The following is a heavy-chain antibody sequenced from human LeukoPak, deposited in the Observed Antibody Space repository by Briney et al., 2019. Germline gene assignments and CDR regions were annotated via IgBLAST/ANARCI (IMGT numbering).Heavy chain of an antibody. CDR2: IWYDGSKK. V-gene: IGHV3-30*02. CDR1: EFTFSSYG. Sequence: GSLRLSCAASEFTFSSYGLHWVRQAPGKGLEWVAFIWYDGSKKYYADSVKGRFVISRDNSNNRLYLQMNSVRVEDAAMYYCAKDHCSGFPGCYYFDFWGRGTLVTVSS. CDR3: AKDHCSGFPGCYYFDF. J-gene: IGHJ2*01. D-gene: IGHD2-15*01.